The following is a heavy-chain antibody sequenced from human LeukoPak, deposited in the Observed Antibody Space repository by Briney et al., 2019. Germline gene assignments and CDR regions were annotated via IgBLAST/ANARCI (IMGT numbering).Heavy chain of an antibody. V-gene: IGHV1-24*01. CDR2: FDPEDGET. J-gene: IGHJ6*02. CDR1: GYTLTELS. Sequence: ASVKVSCKVSGYTLTELSMHWVRQAPGKGLEWMGGFDPEDGETIYAQKFQGRVTMTEDTSTDTAYMELSSLRSKDTAVYYCATPGYCSSTSCGSYYYYGMDVWGQGTTVTVSS. CDR3: ATPGYCSSTSCGSYYYYGMDV. D-gene: IGHD2-2*01.